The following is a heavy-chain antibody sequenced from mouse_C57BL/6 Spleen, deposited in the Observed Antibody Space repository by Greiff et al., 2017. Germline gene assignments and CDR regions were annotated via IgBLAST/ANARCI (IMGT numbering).Heavy chain of an antibody. J-gene: IGHJ2*01. V-gene: IGHV7-3*01. Sequence: EVMLVESGGGLVQPGGSLSLSCAASGFTFTDYYMSWVRQPPGKVLEWLGFIRNKANGYTTEYSASVKGRFTISRDNSQSILYLQMNALRAEDSATYYCARYIRGNYLDYWGQGTTLTVSS. CDR1: GFTFTDYY. CDR2: IRNKANGYTT. D-gene: IGHD2-1*01. CDR3: ARYIRGNYLDY.